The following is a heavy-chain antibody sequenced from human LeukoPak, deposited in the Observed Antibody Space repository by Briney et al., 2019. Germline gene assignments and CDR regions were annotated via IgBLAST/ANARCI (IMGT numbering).Heavy chain of an antibody. CDR2: IWYDGSNK. CDR3: AKGKGNYYDRSGYYVLDY. CDR1: GFTFSTYA. D-gene: IGHD3-22*01. J-gene: IGHJ4*02. V-gene: IGHV3-33*06. Sequence: SLRLSCAASGFTFSTYAMHWVRQAPGKGLEWVAVIWYDGSNKYYADSVKGRFTISRDNSKNTLHLQMNSLRAEDTAVYYCAKGKGNYYDRSGYYVLDYWGQGTLVTVSS.